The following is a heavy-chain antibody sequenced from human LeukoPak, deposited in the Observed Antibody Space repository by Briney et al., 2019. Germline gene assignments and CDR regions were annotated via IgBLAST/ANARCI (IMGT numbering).Heavy chain of an antibody. CDR3: VRGSRVRIRITVFGVGYYMDV. V-gene: IGHV4-34*01. J-gene: IGHJ6*03. CDR2: INHSGST. D-gene: IGHD3-3*01. CDR1: GGSFSGYY. Sequence: SETLSLTCAVYGGSFSGYYWSWIRQPPGKGLEWIGEINHSGSTNYNPSLKSRVTISVDTSKNQFSLKLSSVTAADTAVYYCVRGSRVRIRITVFGVGYYMDVWGKGTTVTISS.